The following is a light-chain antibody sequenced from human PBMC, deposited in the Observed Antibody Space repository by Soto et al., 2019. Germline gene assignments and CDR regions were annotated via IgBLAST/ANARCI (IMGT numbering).Light chain of an antibody. CDR3: QSHDSSLSVLWV. CDR1: SSNIGAGYD. Sequence: QAVVTQPPSVSGAPGQRVTISCTGSSSNIGAGYDVYWYQQVPGTAPKLLIYGSTSRPSGVPDRFSGSKSGTSASLAITGLQAEDEADYYCQSHDSSLSVLWVFGGGTKLTVL. CDR2: GST. V-gene: IGLV1-40*01. J-gene: IGLJ3*02.